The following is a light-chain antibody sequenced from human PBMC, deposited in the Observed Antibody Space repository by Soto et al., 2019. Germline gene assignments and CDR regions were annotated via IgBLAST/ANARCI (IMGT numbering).Light chain of an antibody. CDR2: AAS. J-gene: IGKJ4*01. CDR3: QQLNSYPLT. V-gene: IGKV1-9*01. CDR1: ESVSSSY. Sequence: LTQSPGTLSLSPGESATLSCGASESVSSSYLAWYQQRPGKAPKLLIYAASTLQSGVPSRFSGSGSGTEFTLTISSLQPEDFATYSCQQLNSYPLTFGGGTKVEIK.